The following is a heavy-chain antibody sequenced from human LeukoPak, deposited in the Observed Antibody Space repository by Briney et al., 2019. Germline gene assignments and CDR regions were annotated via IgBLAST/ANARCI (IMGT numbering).Heavy chain of an antibody. D-gene: IGHD3-9*01. V-gene: IGHV3-11*04. CDR3: AKPLRYFDWLFHL. CDR2: ISSSGSTI. Sequence: GGSLRLSCAASGFTFSDYYMSWIRQAPGKGLEWVSYISSSGSTIYYADSVKGRFTISRDNAKNSLYLQMNSLRAEDTAVYYCAKPLRYFDWLFHLWGQGTLVTVSS. J-gene: IGHJ5*02. CDR1: GFTFSDYY.